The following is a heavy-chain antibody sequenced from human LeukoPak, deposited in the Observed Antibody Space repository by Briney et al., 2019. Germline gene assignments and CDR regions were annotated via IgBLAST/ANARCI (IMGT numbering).Heavy chain of an antibody. CDR2: ISGSGGST. D-gene: IGHD2-21*02. V-gene: IGHV3-23*01. CDR1: GFTSSSYA. CDR3: AKDRLLNCRGDCYVFDY. Sequence: GGSLRLSCAASGFTSSSYAMSWVRQAPGKGLEWVSAISGSGGSTYYADSVKGRFTIPRDNSKNTLYLQLDGLRTEDTALYYCAKDRLLNCRGDCYVFDYWGQGTLVTVSS. J-gene: IGHJ4*02.